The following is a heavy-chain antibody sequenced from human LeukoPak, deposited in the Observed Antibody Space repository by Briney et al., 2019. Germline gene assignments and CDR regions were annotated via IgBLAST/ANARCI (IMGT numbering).Heavy chain of an antibody. Sequence: KAGGSLRLSCAASRFTFSDYYMSWIRQAPGKGLEWVSYISSSGSTTHYADSVKGRFTTSRDNAKNSLYLQMNSLRAEDTAVYYCARDSSYYDILTGPNWFDPWGLGTLVTVSS. CDR3: ARDSSYYDILTGPNWFDP. V-gene: IGHV3-11*01. D-gene: IGHD3-9*01. CDR1: RFTFSDYY. CDR2: ISSSGSTT. J-gene: IGHJ5*02.